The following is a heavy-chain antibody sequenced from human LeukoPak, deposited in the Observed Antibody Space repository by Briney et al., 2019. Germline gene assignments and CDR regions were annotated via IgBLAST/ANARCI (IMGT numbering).Heavy chain of an antibody. J-gene: IGHJ4*02. CDR1: GFTFRTYS. D-gene: IGHD3-3*01. CDR3: AREPTIFGVATVNFDY. Sequence: TGGSLRLSCVASGFTFRTYSMNWVRQAPGKGLEWVSSISGSSTYIYYADSVKGRFTISRDNAKNSLFLQMNSLRAEDTAVYYCAREPTIFGVATVNFDYWGQGTLVTVSS. V-gene: IGHV3-21*01. CDR2: ISGSSTYI.